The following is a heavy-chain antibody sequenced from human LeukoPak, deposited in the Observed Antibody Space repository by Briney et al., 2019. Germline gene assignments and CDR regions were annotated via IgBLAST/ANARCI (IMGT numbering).Heavy chain of an antibody. CDR1: VFTLEDYA. D-gene: IGHD5-12*01. J-gene: IGHJ3*02. CDR3: TRNSGYNAFDI. V-gene: IGHV3-9*01. Sequence: GGSLRLSCAASVFTLEDYAMHWVRQARGKGREWVSGISWESGSVDSADSVKGRFTISRDNARNSLYLQMNSLRAEEKDVYYCTRNSGYNAFDIWGQGTMVTVSS. CDR2: ISWESGSV.